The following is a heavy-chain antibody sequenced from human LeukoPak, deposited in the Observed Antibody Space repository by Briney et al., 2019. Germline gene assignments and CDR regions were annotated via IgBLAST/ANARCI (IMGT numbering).Heavy chain of an antibody. CDR3: AREKGVYSNYPFDY. Sequence: PGGSLRLSCAVSGFTLSSYWMSWVRQAPGKGLEWVANINQDGSEKYYVDSVKGRFTISRDNAKNSLYLQMNSLRAEDTAVYYCAREKGVYSNYPFDYWGQGTLVTVSS. J-gene: IGHJ4*02. D-gene: IGHD4-11*01. CDR2: INQDGSEK. CDR1: GFTLSSYW. V-gene: IGHV3-7*01.